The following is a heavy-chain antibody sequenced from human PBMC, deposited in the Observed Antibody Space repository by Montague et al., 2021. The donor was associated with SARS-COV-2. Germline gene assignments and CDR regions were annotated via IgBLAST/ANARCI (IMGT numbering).Heavy chain of an antibody. D-gene: IGHD5-18*01. CDR2: IYYSGST. CDR3: ASQEVDTAMDRNYYYYGMDV. CDR1: GGSISSYY. Sequence: SDTLSLTCTVSGGSISSYYWSWIRQPPGKGLEWIGYIYYSGSTNYNPSLKNRVTISVDTSKNQFSLKLSSVTAADTAVYYCASQEVDTAMDRNYYYYGMDVWGQGTTVTVSS. J-gene: IGHJ6*02. V-gene: IGHV4-59*07.